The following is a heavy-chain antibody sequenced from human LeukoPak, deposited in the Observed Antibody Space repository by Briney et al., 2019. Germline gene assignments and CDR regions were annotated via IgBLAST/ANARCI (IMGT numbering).Heavy chain of an antibody. J-gene: IGHJ4*02. D-gene: IGHD3-9*01. CDR1: GGTFSSYA. Sequence: SVKVSCKASGGTFSSYAISWVRQAPGQGLEWMGGIIPIFGTANYAQKFQGRVTITADESTSTAYMELSSLRSEDTAVYYCARDHLKYYDILTGYSKFDYWGQGTLVTVSS. V-gene: IGHV1-69*13. CDR2: IIPIFGTA. CDR3: ARDHLKYYDILTGYSKFDY.